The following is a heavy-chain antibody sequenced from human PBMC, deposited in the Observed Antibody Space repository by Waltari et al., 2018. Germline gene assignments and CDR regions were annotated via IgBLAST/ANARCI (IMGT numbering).Heavy chain of an antibody. D-gene: IGHD3-22*01. J-gene: IGHJ6*02. CDR2: IYYSGST. CDR3: ARGAYYDEVDYYYYYGMDV. V-gene: IGHV4-59*01. Sequence: QVQLQESGPGLVKPSETLSLTCTVSGGSISSYYWSWIRQPPGKGLEWIGYIYYSGSTNYNPSRKSRVTISVDTSKNQFSRKLSSVTAADTAVYYCARGAYYDEVDYYYYYGMDVWGQGTTVTVSS. CDR1: GGSISSYY.